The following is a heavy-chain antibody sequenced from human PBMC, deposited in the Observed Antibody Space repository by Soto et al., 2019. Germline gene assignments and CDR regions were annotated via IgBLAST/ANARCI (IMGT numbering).Heavy chain of an antibody. V-gene: IGHV5-51*03. D-gene: IGHD2-15*01. CDR3: ARRLGYCSGGSCAEGWFDP. CDR1: GYSFTSYW. CDR2: IYPGDSDT. Sequence: GEALKISCKGSGYSFTSYWIGWVRQMPGKGLEWMGIIYPGDSDTRYSPSFQGQVTISADKSISTAYLQWSSLKASDTAMYYCARRLGYCSGGSCAEGWFDPWGQGTLVTVSS. J-gene: IGHJ5*02.